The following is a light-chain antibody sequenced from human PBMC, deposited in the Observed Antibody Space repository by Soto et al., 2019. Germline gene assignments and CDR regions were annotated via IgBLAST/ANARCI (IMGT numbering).Light chain of an antibody. Sequence: QPVLTQSPSASASLGASVKLTCTLSSRHSNYAIAWHQQQPEKGPRYLMKLNSDGSHSRGDGIPDRFSGSSSGPERYLTISSLQSEDEADYYCQTWGTGTVVFGGGTQLTVL. CDR3: QTWGTGTVV. V-gene: IGLV4-69*02. CDR1: SRHSNYA. J-gene: IGLJ2*01. CDR2: LNSDGSH.